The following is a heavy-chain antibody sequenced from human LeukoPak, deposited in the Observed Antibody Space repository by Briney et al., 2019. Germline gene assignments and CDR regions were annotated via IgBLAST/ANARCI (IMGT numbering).Heavy chain of an antibody. CDR1: GYTFTSYG. J-gene: IGHJ4*02. CDR2: IIPIFGTA. Sequence: SVKVSCKASGYTFTSYGISWVRQAPGQGLGWMGGIIPIFGTANYAQKFQGRVTITADKSTSTAYMELSSLRSEDTAVYYCARDRGYSYGYSYYWGQGTLVTVSS. D-gene: IGHD5-18*01. CDR3: ARDRGYSYGYSYY. V-gene: IGHV1-69*06.